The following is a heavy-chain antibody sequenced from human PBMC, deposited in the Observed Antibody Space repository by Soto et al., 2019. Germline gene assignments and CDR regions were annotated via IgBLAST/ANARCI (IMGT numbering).Heavy chain of an antibody. CDR3: AKDRPDYDILTGYSSY. V-gene: IGHV3-23*01. J-gene: IGHJ4*02. D-gene: IGHD3-9*01. Sequence: EVQLLESGGGLVQPGGSLRLSCAASGFTFSSYAMSWVRQAPGKGLEWVSAISGSGGSTYYADSVKGRFTISRDNSKNTMSLQLNSLRAEDTDVYYCAKDRPDYDILTGYSSYWGQGTLVTVSS. CDR1: GFTFSSYA. CDR2: ISGSGGST.